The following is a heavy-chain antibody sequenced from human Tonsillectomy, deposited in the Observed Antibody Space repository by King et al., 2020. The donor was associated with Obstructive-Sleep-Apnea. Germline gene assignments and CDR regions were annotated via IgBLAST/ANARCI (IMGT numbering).Heavy chain of an antibody. Sequence: VQLVESGGGLVQPGGSLRLSCAASGFTFSRYSMNWVRQAPGKGLEGVSYISSSRRNLNYADSAKGRFTIPRDNAKNSLFLQMNSLRVEDTAVYYCAREGYCSSTSCSVDTFNIWGQGTMVTVSS. V-gene: IGHV3-48*01. CDR2: ISSSRRNL. CDR1: GFTFSRYS. D-gene: IGHD2-2*01. J-gene: IGHJ3*02. CDR3: AREGYCSSTSCSVDTFNI.